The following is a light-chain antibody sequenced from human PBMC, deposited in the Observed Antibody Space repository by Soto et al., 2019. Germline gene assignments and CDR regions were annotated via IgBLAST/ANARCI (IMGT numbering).Light chain of an antibody. CDR1: SSNIGSNT. CDR2: NNN. Sequence: QSVLTQPPSASGTPGQRVTISCSGGSSNIGSNTVNWYHQLPGTAPTLLIYNNNQRPSGVPDRFSGAKSGTSAALAISGLQSDDENDYYCAAWDDSLKGVVFGGGTKLTVL. CDR3: AAWDDSLKGVV. V-gene: IGLV1-44*01. J-gene: IGLJ2*01.